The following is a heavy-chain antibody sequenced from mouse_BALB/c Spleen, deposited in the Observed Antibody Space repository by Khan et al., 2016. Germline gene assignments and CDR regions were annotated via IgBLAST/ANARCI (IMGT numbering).Heavy chain of an antibody. CDR3: ATSYYYGYYFDY. V-gene: IGHV5-17*02. J-gene: IGHJ2*01. Sequence: EVELVESGGGLVQPGGSRRLSCAASGFTFSSYGMHWVRQAPEKGLEWVAYISGDSSTIYYADTVKGRFTISRDTPKNTLFLQMTSLMSEDTAMDYCATSYYYGYYFDYWGPGTTLTVSS. CDR2: ISGDSSTI. D-gene: IGHD1-1*01. CDR1: GFTFSSYG.